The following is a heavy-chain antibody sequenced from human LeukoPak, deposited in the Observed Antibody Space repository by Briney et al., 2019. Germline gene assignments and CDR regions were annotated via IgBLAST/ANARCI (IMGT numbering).Heavy chain of an antibody. J-gene: IGHJ5*02. D-gene: IGHD3-3*01. CDR3: ARRDYDFWSGYYILSGFDP. Sequence: PSETLSLTCAVYGGSFSGYYWSWIRQPPGKGLEWIGEINHSGSTNYNPSLKSRVSISVDTSKNQFSLKLSSVTAADTAVYYCARRDYDFWSGYYILSGFDPWGQGTLVTVSS. CDR2: INHSGST. CDR1: GGSFSGYY. V-gene: IGHV4-34*01.